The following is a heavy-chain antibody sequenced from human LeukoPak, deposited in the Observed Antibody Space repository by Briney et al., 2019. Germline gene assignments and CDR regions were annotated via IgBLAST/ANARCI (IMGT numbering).Heavy chain of an antibody. J-gene: IGHJ4*02. V-gene: IGHV3-66*02. D-gene: IGHD2-15*01. CDR1: GFTVSSNY. CDR3: ASSGSSSFDY. CDR2: TYSGGST. Sequence: GGSLRLSCAASGFTVSSNYMSWVRQAPGKRLEWVSVTYSGGSTYYADSVKGRFTISRDNSKNTLYLQMNSLRAEDTAVYYCASSGSSSFDYWGQGTLVTVSA.